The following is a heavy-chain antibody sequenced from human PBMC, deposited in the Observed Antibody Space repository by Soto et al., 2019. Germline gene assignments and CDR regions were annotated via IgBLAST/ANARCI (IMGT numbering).Heavy chain of an antibody. CDR2: INPSGGST. D-gene: IGHD2-2*01. CDR3: ARDYIRDIVVVPAAMPFDY. J-gene: IGHJ4*02. V-gene: IGHV1-46*03. Sequence: GASVKVSCKASGYTFTSYYMHWVRQAPGQGLEWMGIINPSGGSTSYAQKFQGRVTMTRDTSTSTVYMELSSPRSEDTAVYYCARDYIRDIVVVPAAMPFDYWGQGTLVTVSS. CDR1: GYTFTSYY.